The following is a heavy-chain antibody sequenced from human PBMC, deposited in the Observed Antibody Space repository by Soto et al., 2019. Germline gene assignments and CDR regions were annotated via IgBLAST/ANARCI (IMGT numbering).Heavy chain of an antibody. J-gene: IGHJ4*02. CDR1: GGSISSYY. CDR3: ARDPGYSSGWYESRLFDY. V-gene: IGHV4-4*07. CDR2: IYTSGST. D-gene: IGHD6-19*01. Sequence: SETLSLTCTVSGGSISSYYWSWIRQPAGKGLEWIGRIYTSGSTNYNPSLKSRVTMSVDTSKNQFSLKLSSVTAADTAVYYCARDPGYSSGWYESRLFDYWGQGTLVTVS.